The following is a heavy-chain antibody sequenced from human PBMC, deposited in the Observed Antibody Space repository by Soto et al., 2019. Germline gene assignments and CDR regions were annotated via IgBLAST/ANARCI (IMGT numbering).Heavy chain of an antibody. Sequence: DLEWIGYIYYSGSTYYNPSLKSRVTISVDTSKNQFSLKLSSVTAADTAVYYCARDRDTAGYYGMDVWGQGTTVTVSS. CDR2: IYYSGST. D-gene: IGHD5-18*01. V-gene: IGHV4-31*02. CDR3: ARDRDTAGYYGMDV. J-gene: IGHJ6*02.